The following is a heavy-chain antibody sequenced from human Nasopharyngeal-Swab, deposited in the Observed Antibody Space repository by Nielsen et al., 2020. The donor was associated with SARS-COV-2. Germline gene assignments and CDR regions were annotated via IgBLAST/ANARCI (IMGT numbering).Heavy chain of an antibody. CDR3: ASGSYGSGRPFDY. Sequence: ASVKVSCKASGYTFAAYGFDWVRQAPGQGLEWMGWISAYNGNTNYAQKLQGRVTMTTDTSTSTAYMELRSLRSDDTAVYFCASGSYGSGRPFDYWGQGTLVTVSS. D-gene: IGHD3-10*01. CDR1: GYTFAAYG. CDR2: ISAYNGNT. J-gene: IGHJ4*02. V-gene: IGHV1-18*04.